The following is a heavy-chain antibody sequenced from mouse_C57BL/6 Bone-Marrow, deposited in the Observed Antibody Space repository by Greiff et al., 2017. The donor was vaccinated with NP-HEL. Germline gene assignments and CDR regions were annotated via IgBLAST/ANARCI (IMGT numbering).Heavy chain of an antibody. V-gene: IGHV1-80*01. CDR2: IYPGDGDT. Sequence: QVQLQQSGAELVKPGASVKISCKASGYAFSSYWMNWVKQRPGKGLEWIGQIYPGDGDTNYNGKFKGKATLTAAKSSSTAYMQLSSLTSEDSAVYFGARKMGYGSPYYFDYWGQGTTLTVSS. CDR1: GYAFSSYW. D-gene: IGHD1-1*01. CDR3: ARKMGYGSPYYFDY. J-gene: IGHJ2*01.